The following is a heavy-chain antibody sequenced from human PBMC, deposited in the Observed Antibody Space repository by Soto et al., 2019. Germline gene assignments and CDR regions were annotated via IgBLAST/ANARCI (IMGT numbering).Heavy chain of an antibody. CDR2: ISYDGSIK. Sequence: QVQLVESGGGVVQPGRSLRLSCAASGFTFSSYGMHWVRQAPGKGLEGVAVISYDGSIKYYADSVKGRFTISRDNSKNTLSLQMHSLRAEDTAVYYCAKNPYSSSATGWFDPWGQGTLVTVSS. D-gene: IGHD2-2*01. J-gene: IGHJ5*02. CDR3: AKNPYSSSATGWFDP. V-gene: IGHV3-30*18. CDR1: GFTFSSYG.